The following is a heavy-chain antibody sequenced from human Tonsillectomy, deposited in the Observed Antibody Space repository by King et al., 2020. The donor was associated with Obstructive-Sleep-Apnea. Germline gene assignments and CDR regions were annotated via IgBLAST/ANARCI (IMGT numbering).Heavy chain of an antibody. V-gene: IGHV3-23*04. D-gene: IGHD3-9*01. J-gene: IGHJ4*02. CDR2: ISERADTS. Sequence: VQLVESGGGSVQPGESLRLSCVGSGFIFTNYAMNWVRQTPGKGLEWVSAISERADTSDYADSVKGRFTISRADSKNTVYLQRDSLRGEDTALYYCARSSGLTGYFDDWGQGTLVTVSS. CDR1: GFIFTNYA. CDR3: ARSSGLTGYFDD.